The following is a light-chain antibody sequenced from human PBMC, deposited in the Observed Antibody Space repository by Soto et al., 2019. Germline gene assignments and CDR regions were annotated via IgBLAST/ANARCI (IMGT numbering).Light chain of an antibody. V-gene: IGLV3-21*04. J-gene: IGLJ1*01. CDR3: QVWDSSSDHYV. Sequence: SYELTQPPSVSVATGKKARITCGGNNLGSKSVHWYQQKPGQAPVLVIYYDSDRASGIPERFSGSNSGNTATLTISRVEAGDEADYYCQVWDSSSDHYVFGNGTKRTVL. CDR2: YDS. CDR1: NLGSKS.